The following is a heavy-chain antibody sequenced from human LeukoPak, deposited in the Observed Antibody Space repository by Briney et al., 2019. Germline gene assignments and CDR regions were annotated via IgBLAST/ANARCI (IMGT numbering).Heavy chain of an antibody. J-gene: IGHJ5*02. CDR3: AKGEAAAGTSSWFDP. V-gene: IGHV3-23*01. CDR1: GFTFSSYA. D-gene: IGHD6-13*01. Sequence: GGSLRLSCAASGFTFSSYAMSWVRQAPGKGLEWVSAISGSGSSTYYADSVKGRFTISRDNSKNTLYLQMNSLRAEDTAVYYCAKGEAAAGTSSWFDPWGQGTLVTVSS. CDR2: ISGSGSST.